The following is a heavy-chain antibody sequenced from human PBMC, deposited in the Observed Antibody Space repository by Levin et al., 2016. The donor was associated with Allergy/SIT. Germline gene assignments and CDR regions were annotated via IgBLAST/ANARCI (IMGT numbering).Heavy chain of an antibody. CDR1: GGTFSSYA. CDR2: IIPIFGTA. CDR3: ARDNQLLLNFDY. Sequence: SVKVSCKASGGTFSSYAISWVRQAPGQGLEWMGGIIPIFGTANYAQKFQGRVTITADESTSTAYMELSSLRSEDTAVYYCARDNQLLLNFDYWGQGTLVTVSS. J-gene: IGHJ4*02. D-gene: IGHD2-2*01. V-gene: IGHV1-69*13.